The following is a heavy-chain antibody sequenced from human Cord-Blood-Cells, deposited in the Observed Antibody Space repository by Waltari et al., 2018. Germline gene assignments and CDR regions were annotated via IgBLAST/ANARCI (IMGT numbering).Heavy chain of an antibody. CDR1: GYTFTSYA. V-gene: IGHV1-8*01. D-gene: IGHD2-21*02. Sequence: QVQLVQSGAEVKKPGASVKVSCKASGYTFTSYAINWVRQATGQGLEWMGGMNPNSGNTGCAQKYQGRGTMTRNTSISTAYRDLSSLRSDDTAVYYCARGGGDSYYYYGMDVWGQGTTVTVSS. J-gene: IGHJ6*02. CDR3: ARGGGDSYYYYGMDV. CDR2: MNPNSGNT.